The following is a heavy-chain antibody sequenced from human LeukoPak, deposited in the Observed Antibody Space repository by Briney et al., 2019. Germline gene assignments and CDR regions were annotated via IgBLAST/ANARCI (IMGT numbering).Heavy chain of an antibody. CDR3: ASMIVVVKGIDY. D-gene: IGHD3-22*01. Sequence: GGSLRLSCAASGFTFSSYEMNWVRQAPGKGLEWVSYISSSGSTIYYADSVKGRFTISRDNAKNSLYLQMNSLRAEDTAVYYCASMIVVVKGIDYWGQGTLVTVSS. CDR2: ISSSGSTI. V-gene: IGHV3-48*03. J-gene: IGHJ4*02. CDR1: GFTFSSYE.